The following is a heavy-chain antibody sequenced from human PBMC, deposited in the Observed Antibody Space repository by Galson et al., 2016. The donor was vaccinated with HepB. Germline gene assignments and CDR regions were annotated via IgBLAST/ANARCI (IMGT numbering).Heavy chain of an antibody. CDR2: MSPTSGNT. CDR3: ARSAVSGSYRGDYFGN. CDR1: GYTFTSFD. D-gene: IGHD6-19*01. Sequence: SVKVSCKASGYTFTSFDINWVRQAPGQGLEWMGWMSPTSGNTGYARKFQDRVTMTRNTSILTAFLELTSLRSDDTAVYYCARSAVSGSYRGDYFGNWGRGTLVPVSS. V-gene: IGHV1-8*01. J-gene: IGHJ4*02.